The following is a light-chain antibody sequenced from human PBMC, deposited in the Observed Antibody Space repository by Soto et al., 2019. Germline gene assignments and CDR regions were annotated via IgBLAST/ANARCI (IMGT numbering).Light chain of an antibody. V-gene: IGLV2-14*01. CDR3: SSYTSTSTLV. CDR1: SSVVGGYDS. J-gene: IGLJ2*01. CDR2: EVS. Sequence: QSVLTQPASVSGSPGQSITISCTGTSSVVGGYDSVSWYQQHPGKVPKLMLYEVSNRPSGVSNRFSGSKSGNTASLTISGLHIEDEADYYCSSYTSTSTLVFGGGTKLTVL.